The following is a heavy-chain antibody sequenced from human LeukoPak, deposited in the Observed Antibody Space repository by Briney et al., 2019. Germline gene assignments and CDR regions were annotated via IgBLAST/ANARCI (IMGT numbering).Heavy chain of an antibody. J-gene: IGHJ4*02. CDR2: ISSSSSTI. Sequence: GGSLRLSCAASGFTFSDYYMSWIRQAPGKGLEWVSYISSSSSTIYYADSVKGRFTISRDNAKNSLYLQMNSLRAEDTAVYYCARGPLEYSSSSGVGYWGQGTLVTVSS. CDR1: GFTFSDYY. D-gene: IGHD6-6*01. V-gene: IGHV3-11*04. CDR3: ARGPLEYSSSSGVGY.